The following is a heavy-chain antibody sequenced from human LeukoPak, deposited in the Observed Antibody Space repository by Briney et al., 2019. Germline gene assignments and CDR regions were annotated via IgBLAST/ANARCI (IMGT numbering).Heavy chain of an antibody. D-gene: IGHD3-10*01. CDR2: ISGSGGST. CDR1: GFTFSSYA. J-gene: IGHJ4*02. Sequence: GGSLRLSCAASGFTFSSYAMSWVRQAPGKGLEWVSAISGSGGSTYYADSVKGRFTISRDNSKNTLYLQMNSLRAEDTAVYYWAKDLRYAWFGEKFDYWGQGTLVTVSS. V-gene: IGHV3-23*01. CDR3: AKDLRYAWFGEKFDY.